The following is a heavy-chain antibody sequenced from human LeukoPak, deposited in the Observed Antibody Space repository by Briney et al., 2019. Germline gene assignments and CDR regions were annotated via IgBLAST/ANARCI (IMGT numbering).Heavy chain of an antibody. D-gene: IGHD1/OR15-1a*01. J-gene: IGHJ4*02. V-gene: IGHV3-23*01. CDR1: GFTFSTYA. CDR3: AKGRTNDY. CDR2: ISDTGGNT. Sequence: PGGSLRLSCAASGFTFSTYAMSWVRQTPERGREWVSAISDTGGNTFYADSVKGRFTISRDNSKNTLYLQMNSLRAEDTAIYYCAKGRTNDYWGQGTLVTVSS.